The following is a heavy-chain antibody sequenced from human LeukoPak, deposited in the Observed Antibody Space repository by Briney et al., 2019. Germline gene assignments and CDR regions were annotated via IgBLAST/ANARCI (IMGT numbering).Heavy chain of an antibody. J-gene: IGHJ4*02. CDR2: IYWNDDK. V-gene: IGHV2-5*01. Sequence: SGPTLVKPTQTLTLTCTFSGFSLSTSGVGVGWIRQPPGRALEWLALIYWNDDKRYSPSLKSRLTITKDTPKNQVVLTMTNMDPVDTATYYCATHYSLSLFDYWGQGTLVTVSS. D-gene: IGHD3-10*01. CDR1: GFSLSTSGVG. CDR3: ATHYSLSLFDY.